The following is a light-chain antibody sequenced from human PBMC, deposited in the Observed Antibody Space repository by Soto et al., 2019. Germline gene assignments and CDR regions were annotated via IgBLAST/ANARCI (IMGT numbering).Light chain of an antibody. CDR2: KAS. V-gene: IGKV1-5*03. CDR1: QSISGW. Sequence: DIQMTQSPSTLSASVGDRVIITCRASQSISGWLAWYQQKPGKAPKLLIYKASTLESSVPSRFSGSGSGTEFTLTISSLQPDDFATYYCQQYDTYWTFGQGTKVEIK. CDR3: QQYDTYWT. J-gene: IGKJ1*01.